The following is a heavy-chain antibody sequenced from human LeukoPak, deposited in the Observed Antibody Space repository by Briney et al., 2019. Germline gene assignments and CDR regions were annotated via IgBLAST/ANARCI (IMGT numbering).Heavy chain of an antibody. CDR1: GYTFSDFS. J-gene: IGHJ4*02. CDR2: ISVRSNYR. D-gene: IGHD3-22*01. V-gene: IGHV3-21*01. CDR3: VRLRRNNDRSGYYYYYDY. Sequence: SGGSLRLSCAASGYTFSDFSVNWVRQAPGKGLEWVSSISVRSNYRYYADSVRGRFTISRDDARDSLFLQMNSLRAEDTPVYFCVRLRRNNDRSGYYYYYDYWGQGTLVTVSP.